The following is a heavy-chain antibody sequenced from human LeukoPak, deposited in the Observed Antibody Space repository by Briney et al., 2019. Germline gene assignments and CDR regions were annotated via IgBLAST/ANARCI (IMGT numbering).Heavy chain of an antibody. CDR3: AKHGNFVFDY. CDR2: IAQDGSRQ. D-gene: IGHD1-1*01. J-gene: IGHJ4*02. V-gene: IGHV3-7*01. CDR1: GFTFSSYW. Sequence: PGGSLRLSCAASGFTFSSYWMGWVHQAPGKGLEWVANIAQDGSRQYYVDSVKGRFTVSRDNPKNSLYLQINSLRAEDTAVYYCAKHGNFVFDYWGQGTLVTVSS.